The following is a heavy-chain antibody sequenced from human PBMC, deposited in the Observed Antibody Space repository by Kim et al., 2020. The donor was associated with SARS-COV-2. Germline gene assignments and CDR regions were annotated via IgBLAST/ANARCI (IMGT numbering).Heavy chain of an antibody. CDR3: VIQAAGTGY. V-gene: IGHV4-39*01. D-gene: IGHD6-13*01. J-gene: IGHJ4*02. Sequence: GTTYYNPSLKSQVTISVDTSKNQFSLKLSSVTAADTAVYYCVIQAAGTGYWGQGTLVTVSS. CDR2: GTT.